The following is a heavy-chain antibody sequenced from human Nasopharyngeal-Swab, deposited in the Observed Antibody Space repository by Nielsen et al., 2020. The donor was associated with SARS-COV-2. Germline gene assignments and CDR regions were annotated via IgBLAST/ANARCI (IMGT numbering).Heavy chain of an antibody. Sequence: KVSCKGSGYSSTTYWIGWVRQMPGKGLEWMGIIYPGDSNTRYSPSFQGQVTISVDKYSSTAYLQWSSLKASDTAIYYCARPMRPMGHYYFGMDVWGQGTTVTVSS. J-gene: IGHJ6*02. CDR2: IYPGDSNT. D-gene: IGHD1-26*01. CDR1: GYSSTTYW. CDR3: ARPMRPMGHYYFGMDV. V-gene: IGHV5-51*01.